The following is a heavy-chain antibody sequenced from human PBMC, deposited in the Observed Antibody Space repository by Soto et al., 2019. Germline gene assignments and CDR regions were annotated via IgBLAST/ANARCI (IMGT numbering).Heavy chain of an antibody. CDR2: ISWNSGSI. D-gene: IGHD4-17*01. V-gene: IGHV3-9*01. Sequence: EVQLVESGGGLVQPGRSLRLSCAASGFTFDDYAMHWVRQAPGKGLEWVSGISWNSGSIGYADSVKGRFTISRDNAKNSLYLQMYSPRAEDTALYYCAKAYDYGELRAAFDIWGQGTMVTVSS. CDR3: AKAYDYGELRAAFDI. J-gene: IGHJ3*02. CDR1: GFTFDDYA.